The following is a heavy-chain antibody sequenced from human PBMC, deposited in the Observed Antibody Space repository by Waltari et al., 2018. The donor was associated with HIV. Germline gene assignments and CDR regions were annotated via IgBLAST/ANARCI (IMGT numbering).Heavy chain of an antibody. CDR2: IIPSFGPA. Sequence: QVQLVQSGAEVKKPGSSVKVSCKASGGTFSSYAISWVRQAPGQGLEWMGGIIPSFGPANYAQKFQGRVTITADESTSTAYMELSSLRSEDTAVYYCARNKYGDFNRAYYFDYWGQGTLVTVSS. CDR3: ARNKYGDFNRAYYFDY. CDR1: GGTFSSYA. D-gene: IGHD4-17*01. J-gene: IGHJ4*02. V-gene: IGHV1-69*01.